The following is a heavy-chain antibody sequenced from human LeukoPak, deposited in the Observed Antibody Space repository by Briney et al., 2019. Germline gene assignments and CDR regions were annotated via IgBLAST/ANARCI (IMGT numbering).Heavy chain of an antibody. V-gene: IGHV4-4*09. CDR1: GGSISNYY. CDR2: ILSSGST. Sequence: SETLSLTCTVSGGSISNYYWNWIRQSPGKGLEWIGYILSSGSTHHNPSLTSRISLSVDTSKNQFSLKLSSVTAADTAVYCCARRVISEFSIDKGNWLDPWGQGTLVTVSS. J-gene: IGHJ5*02. D-gene: IGHD3-3*02. CDR3: ARRVISEFSIDKGNWLDP.